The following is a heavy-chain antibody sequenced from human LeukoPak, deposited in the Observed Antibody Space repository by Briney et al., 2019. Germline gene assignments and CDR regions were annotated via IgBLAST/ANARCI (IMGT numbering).Heavy chain of an antibody. Sequence: PGASVKVSCKASGYTFTSYDINWVRQAPGQGLEWMGWMNPNSGNTGYAQKFQGRVTMTRNTSISTAYMELSSLRSEDTAVYYCARGPQWLLQGGGYYFDYWGQGTLVTVSS. CDR3: ARGPQWLLQGGGYYFDY. CDR2: MNPNSGNT. V-gene: IGHV1-8*01. J-gene: IGHJ4*02. CDR1: GYTFTSYD. D-gene: IGHD6-19*01.